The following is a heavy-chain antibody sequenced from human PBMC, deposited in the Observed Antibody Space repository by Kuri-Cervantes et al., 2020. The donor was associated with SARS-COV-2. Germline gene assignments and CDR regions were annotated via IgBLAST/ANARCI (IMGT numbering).Heavy chain of an antibody. CDR3: ARHPPYYYDSSGYFV. Sequence: GSLRLSCTVSGGPISSSSYYWGWIRQPPGKGLEWIGSIYYSGSTYYNPSLKSRVTISVDTSKYQFSLKLSSVTAADTAVYYCARHPPYYYDSSGYFVWGQGTLVTVSS. J-gene: IGHJ4*02. CDR2: IYYSGST. D-gene: IGHD3-22*01. CDR1: GGPISSSSYY. V-gene: IGHV4-39*01.